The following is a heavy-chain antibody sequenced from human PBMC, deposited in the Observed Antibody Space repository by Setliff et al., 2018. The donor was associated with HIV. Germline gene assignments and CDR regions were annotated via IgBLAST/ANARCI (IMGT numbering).Heavy chain of an antibody. CDR2: INHDGST. CDR1: SGSFSGYY. CDR3: ARHDSCGYYSLDY. J-gene: IGHJ4*02. Sequence: PSETLSLTCAVYSGSFSGYYWSWVRQSPGKGLGWIGEINHDGSTNYNPSLKSRVTISVDTSKNQFSLKLNSVTAADTAVYYCARHDSCGYYSLDYWGQGTLVTVSS. D-gene: IGHD3-22*01. V-gene: IGHV4-34*01.